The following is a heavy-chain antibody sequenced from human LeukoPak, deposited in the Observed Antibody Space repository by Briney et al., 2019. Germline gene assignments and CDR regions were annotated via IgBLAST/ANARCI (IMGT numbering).Heavy chain of an antibody. CDR1: GFIFSHYS. J-gene: IGHJ4*02. V-gene: IGHV3-48*02. CDR2: ISSSSVTT. CDR3: ARGSLRSGSLIDY. Sequence: GGSLRLSCAASGFIFSHYSMNWVRQAPGKGLEWVSYISSSSVTTYYADSVKGRFTVSRDNAKDSLNLQMNYLRDEDTAVYYCARGSLRSGSLIDYWGQGTLVTVFS. D-gene: IGHD6-19*01.